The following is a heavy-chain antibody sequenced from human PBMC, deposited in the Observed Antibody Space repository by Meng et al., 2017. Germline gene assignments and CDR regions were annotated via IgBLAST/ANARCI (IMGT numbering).Heavy chain of an antibody. J-gene: IGHJ4*02. D-gene: IGHD2-15*01. V-gene: IGHV3-30*04. CDR2: ISYDGSNK. CDR3: ARVANIVVVVAATGLDY. Sequence: GESLKISCAASGFTFSSYAMHWVRQAPGKGLEWVAVISYDGSNKYYADSVKARFTISRDNSKNTLYLQMNSLRAEDTAVYYCARVANIVVVVAATGLDYWGQGTLVTVSS. CDR1: GFTFSSYA.